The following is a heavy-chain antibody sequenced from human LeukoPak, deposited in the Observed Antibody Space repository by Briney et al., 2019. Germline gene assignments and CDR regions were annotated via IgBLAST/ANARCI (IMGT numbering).Heavy chain of an antibody. V-gene: IGHV3-30*02. CDR3: AKEFFRYCSSTSCYSDY. CDR2: IRYDGSNK. Sequence: PGGSLRLSCAASGFTFSSYGMHWVRQAPGKGLEWVAFIRYDGSNKYYADSVKGRFTISRDNSKNTLYLRMNSLRAEDTAVYYCAKEFFRYCSSTSCYSDYWGQGTLVTVSS. CDR1: GFTFSSYG. D-gene: IGHD2-2*01. J-gene: IGHJ4*02.